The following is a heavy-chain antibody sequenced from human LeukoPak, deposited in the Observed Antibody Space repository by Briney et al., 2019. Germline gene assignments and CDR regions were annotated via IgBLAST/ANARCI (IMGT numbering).Heavy chain of an antibody. CDR1: GGSISSSSYY. D-gene: IGHD3-10*01. CDR3: ASRMVRGVNDAFDI. Sequence: SETLSLTCTVSGGSISSSSYYWGWIRQPPGKGLEWIGSIYYSGSTYYNPSLKSRVTISVDTSKNQFSLKLSSVTAADTAVYYCASRMVRGVNDAFDIWGQGTMVTVSS. J-gene: IGHJ3*02. CDR2: IYYSGST. V-gene: IGHV4-39*07.